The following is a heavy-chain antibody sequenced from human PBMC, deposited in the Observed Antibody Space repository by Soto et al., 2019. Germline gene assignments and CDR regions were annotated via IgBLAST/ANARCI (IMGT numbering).Heavy chain of an antibody. Sequence: EVQLVESGGGLVQPGGSLRLSCAASGFTFSSYAMHWVRQAPGKGLEYVSAISSNGGSTYYANSVKGRFTISRDNSKNTLYLQMGSLRAEDMAVYYCASSVTTTAFDIWGQGTMVTVSS. J-gene: IGHJ3*02. CDR3: ASSVTTTAFDI. V-gene: IGHV3-64*01. D-gene: IGHD4-17*01. CDR1: GFTFSSYA. CDR2: ISSNGGST.